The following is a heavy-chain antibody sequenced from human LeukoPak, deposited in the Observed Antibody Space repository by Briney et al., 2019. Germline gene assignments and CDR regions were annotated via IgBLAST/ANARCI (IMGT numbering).Heavy chain of an antibody. V-gene: IGHV1-2*02. Sequence: GASVKVSCKASGYTFTGYYMHWVRQAPGQGLEWMGWINPNSGGTNYAQKFQGRVTMTTDTSTSTAYMELRSLRSDDTAVYYCARLADLTPADYDILTGYYREFRSFWFDPWGQGTLVTVSS. CDR1: GYTFTGYY. CDR2: INPNSGGT. CDR3: ARLADLTPADYDILTGYYREFRSFWFDP. D-gene: IGHD3-9*01. J-gene: IGHJ5*02.